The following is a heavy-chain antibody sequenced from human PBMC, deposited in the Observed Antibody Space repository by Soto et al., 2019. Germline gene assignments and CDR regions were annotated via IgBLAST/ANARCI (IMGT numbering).Heavy chain of an antibody. CDR3: ARHGFGPLHGLVDV. CDR2: INYDGYS. V-gene: IGHV4-59*08. D-gene: IGHD3-10*01. CDR1: GGSITNYY. J-gene: IGHJ6*02. Sequence: QVQLQESGPGLVKPSETLSLTCTVSGGSITNYYCSWFRQPPGKGLEWIGYINYDGYSAYNLSLKGRVTLSRAASKTQFSLMLESVPATDTAVYYCARHGFGPLHGLVDVWGPGTTVIVSS.